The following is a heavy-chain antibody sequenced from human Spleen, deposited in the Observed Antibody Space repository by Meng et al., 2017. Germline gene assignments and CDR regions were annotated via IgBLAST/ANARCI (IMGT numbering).Heavy chain of an antibody. CDR1: GFTFDDYA. D-gene: IGHD6-19*01. CDR3: ARALSSGWGFDI. V-gene: IGHV3-9*01. Sequence: SLKISCAASGFTFDDYAMHWVWQAPGKGLEWVSGISWNSGSIGYADSVKGRFTISRDNAKNSLYLQMNSLRAEDTALYYCARALSSGWGFDIWGQGTMVTVSS. J-gene: IGHJ3*02. CDR2: ISWNSGSI.